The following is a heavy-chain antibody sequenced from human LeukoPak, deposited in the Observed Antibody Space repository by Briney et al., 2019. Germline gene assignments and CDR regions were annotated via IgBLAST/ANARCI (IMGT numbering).Heavy chain of an antibody. V-gene: IGHV1-69*04. CDR3: AREMATMPMDY. J-gene: IGHJ4*02. D-gene: IGHD5-24*01. Sequence: ASVKVSRKASGGTFSSYAISWVRQAPGQGLEWMGRIIPILGIANYAQKFQGRVTITADKSTSTAYMELSSLRSEDTAVYYCAREMATMPMDYWGQGTLVTVSS. CDR2: IIPILGIA. CDR1: GGTFSSYA.